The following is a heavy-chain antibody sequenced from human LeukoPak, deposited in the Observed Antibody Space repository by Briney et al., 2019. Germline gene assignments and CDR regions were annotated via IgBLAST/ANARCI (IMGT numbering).Heavy chain of an antibody. CDR3: ASSGYYTSTVDAFDI. CDR1: GFTVSSNY. Sequence: PGGSLRLSCAASGFTVSSNYMSWVRQAPGKGLEWVSVIYSGGSTYYADSVKGRFTISRDNSKNTLYLQMNSLRAEDTAVYYCASSGYYTSTVDAFDIWGQGTMVTVSS. D-gene: IGHD3-10*01. J-gene: IGHJ3*02. V-gene: IGHV3-53*01. CDR2: IYSGGST.